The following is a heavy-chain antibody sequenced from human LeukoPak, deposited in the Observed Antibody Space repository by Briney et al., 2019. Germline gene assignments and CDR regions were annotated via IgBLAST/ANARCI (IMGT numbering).Heavy chain of an antibody. Sequence: ASVKVSCKASGYTFTGYYMHWVRQAPGQGLEWMGWINPNSGSTNYAQKFQGRVTMTRDTSISTAYMELSRLRSDDTAVYYCAKAPFCSGGSCYKTFDYWGQGTLVTVSS. CDR2: INPNSGST. CDR1: GYTFTGYY. D-gene: IGHD2-15*01. V-gene: IGHV1-2*02. J-gene: IGHJ4*02. CDR3: AKAPFCSGGSCYKTFDY.